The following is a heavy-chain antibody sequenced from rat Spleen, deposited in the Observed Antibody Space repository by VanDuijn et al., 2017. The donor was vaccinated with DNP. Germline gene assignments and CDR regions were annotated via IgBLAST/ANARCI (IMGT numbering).Heavy chain of an antibody. V-gene: IGHV5-19*01. D-gene: IGHD1-11*01. CDR2: ISPSGGST. CDR1: GFTFSNYG. CDR3: ATDTPEGIEVMDA. J-gene: IGHJ4*01. Sequence: EVQLVESGGGLVQPGRSLKLSCAASGFTFSNYGMHWIRQAPTKGLEWVASISPSGGSTYYRDSVKGRFTISRDNAKSTLYLQMDSLRSEDTATYYCATDTPEGIEVMDAWGQGASVTVSS.